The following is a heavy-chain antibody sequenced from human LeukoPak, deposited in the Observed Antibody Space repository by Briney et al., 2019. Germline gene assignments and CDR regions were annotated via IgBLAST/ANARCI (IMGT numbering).Heavy chain of an antibody. D-gene: IGHD3-22*01. Sequence: SETLSLTCTVSGGSFSSHYWSWIRQPAGKGLEWIGRISSSGSTNYNPSLKSRVTISVDTSKNQFSLKLSSVTAADTAVYFCARGPYSYDSSGAFDIWGQGTMVTVSS. CDR3: ARGPYSYDSSGAFDI. V-gene: IGHV4-4*07. CDR1: GGSFSSHY. CDR2: ISSSGST. J-gene: IGHJ3*02.